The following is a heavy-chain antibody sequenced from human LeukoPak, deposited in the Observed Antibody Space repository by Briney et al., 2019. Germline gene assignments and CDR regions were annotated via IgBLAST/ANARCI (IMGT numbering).Heavy chain of an antibody. J-gene: IGHJ6*03. V-gene: IGHV3-30*02. CDR2: IRYDGRNK. CDR1: GFTFSSSG. CDR3: ARRAVPVAIEGDWFNYYYMDV. D-gene: IGHD2-21*01. Sequence: LSGGSLRLSCVASGFTFSSSGMHWVRQAPGKGLEWVAFIRYDGRNKYYVGSVEGRFTISRDNSKNTLYLQMNSLRAEDTAIYYCARRAVPVAIEGDWFNYYYMDVWGRGTTVIVSS.